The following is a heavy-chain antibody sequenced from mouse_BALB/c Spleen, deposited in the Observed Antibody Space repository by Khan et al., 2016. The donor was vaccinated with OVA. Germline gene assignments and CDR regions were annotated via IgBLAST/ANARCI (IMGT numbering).Heavy chain of an antibody. CDR1: GYSITSDYA. Sequence: EVQLQESGPGLVKPSQSLSLTCTVTGYSITSDYAWNWIRQFPGNKLEWMGYIKYSGSTSYNPSLKSRISITRNTSQNQFFLPLSSVTTEDTATYYGARSGTISTVVATDFDSWGQGTTLTVSS. V-gene: IGHV3-2*02. D-gene: IGHD1-1*01. J-gene: IGHJ2*01. CDR2: IKYSGST. CDR3: ARSGTISTVVATDFDS.